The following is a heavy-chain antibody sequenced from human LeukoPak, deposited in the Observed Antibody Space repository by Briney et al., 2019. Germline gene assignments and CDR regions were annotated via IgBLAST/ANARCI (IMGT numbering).Heavy chain of an antibody. CDR2: IDDSGNT. V-gene: IGHV4-59*01. J-gene: IGHJ3*01. CDR1: GGSISRYY. CDR3: ARSDYHNSGSHTVFDAFDF. Sequence: SSETLSLTCTVSGGSISRYYWSWIRRPPGKGLESIGYIDDSGNTNYNPSLKSQVTISVDKSKNQFSLKLSFVTAADTAMYYCARSDYHNSGSHTVFDAFDFWGQGTRVTVSS. D-gene: IGHD3-10*01.